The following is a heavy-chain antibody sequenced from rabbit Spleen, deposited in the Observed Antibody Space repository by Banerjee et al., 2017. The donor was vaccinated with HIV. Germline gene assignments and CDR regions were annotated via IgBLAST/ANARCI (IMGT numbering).Heavy chain of an antibody. V-gene: IGHV1S7*01. J-gene: IGHJ6*01. CDR3: ARAGYAGYGYANFRDYYGMDL. CDR1: GFDFSNKA. CDR2: IDPIFGST. D-gene: IGHD6-1*01. Sequence: QLKESGGGLVQPGGSLKVSCIASGFDFSNKAVMCWVRQAPGKGLEWIGYIDPIFGSTYYTNWVNGRFTIPSHNAQNTLYLQLNSLTAADTATYFCARAGYAGYGYANFRDYYGMDLWGQGTLVTVS.